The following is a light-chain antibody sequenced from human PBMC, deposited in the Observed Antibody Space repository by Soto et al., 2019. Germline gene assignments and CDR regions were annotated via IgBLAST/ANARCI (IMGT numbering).Light chain of an antibody. Sequence: QSVLTQPPSVSGAPGQRVTISCTGSSSNIGAGYDVHWYQQLSGDLIVGGTIRPSGVPDRFSASTSGTSASLAITGLQAEDEGDYYCQSYDSTLSARYVFGTGTKVTVL. CDR2: GGT. J-gene: IGLJ1*01. V-gene: IGLV1-40*01. CDR3: QSYDSTLSARYV. CDR1: SSNIGAGYD.